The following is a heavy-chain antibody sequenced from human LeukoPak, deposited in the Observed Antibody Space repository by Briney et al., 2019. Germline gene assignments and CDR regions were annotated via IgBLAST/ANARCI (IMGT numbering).Heavy chain of an antibody. D-gene: IGHD3-22*01. Sequence: GASLKVSCKASGYSFTGYYLHWVRQAPGQGLEWMGWINPNSGGTKYAQKFQGRVSMTRGTSINTAYVELNRLRPDDTAVYFCARDYDTIYEVILPFDYWGQGTLVTVSS. CDR3: ARDYDTIYEVILPFDY. CDR1: GYSFTGYY. V-gene: IGHV1-2*02. CDR2: INPNSGGT. J-gene: IGHJ4*02.